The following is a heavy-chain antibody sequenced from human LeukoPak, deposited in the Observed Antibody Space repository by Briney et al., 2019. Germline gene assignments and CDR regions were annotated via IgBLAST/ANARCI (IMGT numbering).Heavy chain of an antibody. Sequence: GGSLRLSCAASGFTVSRNYVSWVGQAPGKGLEWVSVIYSSGTTYYADSVKGRFTISRDNSKNTLYLQMNSLGAEDTGVYYCASRTKDWGQGTMVTVSS. D-gene: IGHD2-8*01. CDR2: IYSSGTT. J-gene: IGHJ3*01. CDR1: GFTVSRNY. CDR3: ASRTKD. V-gene: IGHV3-53*01.